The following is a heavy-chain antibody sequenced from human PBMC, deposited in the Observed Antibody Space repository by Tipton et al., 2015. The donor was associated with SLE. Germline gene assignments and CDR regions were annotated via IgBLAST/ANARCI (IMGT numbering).Heavy chain of an antibody. CDR1: GGSISSGSDF. Sequence: TLSLTCTVSGGSISSGSDFWTWIRQPAGKGLEWIGYIFTSGTTKYNPSLQSRVTISADTSKNQFSLKLNSVTAADTAVYYCAKNSGSYYFDDWGQGTLVTVSS. V-gene: IGHV4-61*09. CDR2: IFTSGTT. J-gene: IGHJ4*02. CDR3: AKNSGSYYFDD. D-gene: IGHD3-10*01.